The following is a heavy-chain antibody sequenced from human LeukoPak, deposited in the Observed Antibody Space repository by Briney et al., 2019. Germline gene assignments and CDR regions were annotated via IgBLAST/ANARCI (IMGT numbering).Heavy chain of an antibody. V-gene: IGHV4-34*01. Sequence: ETLSLTCAVYGGSFSGYYWSLIRQPPGKGLEWIGEINHSGSTNYNPSLKSRVTISVDTSKNQFSLKLSSVTAADTAVYYCARDYMVRGVIITNNWFDPWGQGTLVTVSS. J-gene: IGHJ5*02. CDR1: GGSFSGYY. CDR2: INHSGST. CDR3: ARDYMVRGVIITNNWFDP. D-gene: IGHD3-10*01.